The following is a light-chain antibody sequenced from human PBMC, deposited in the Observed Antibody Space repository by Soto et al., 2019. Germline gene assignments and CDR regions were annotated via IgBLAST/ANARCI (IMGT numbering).Light chain of an antibody. V-gene: IGLV1-40*01. J-gene: IGLJ3*02. CDR1: SSNIGAGYD. CDR3: QSHDSSLSGSV. Sequence: QSVLTQPPSVSGAPGQRVTISCTGSSSNIGAGYDVHWYQQLPGTAPKLLIYTNSNRPSGVPDRFSASKSGTSASLAITGLQAEDEADYYCQSHDSSLSGSVFGGGTKLTVL. CDR2: TNS.